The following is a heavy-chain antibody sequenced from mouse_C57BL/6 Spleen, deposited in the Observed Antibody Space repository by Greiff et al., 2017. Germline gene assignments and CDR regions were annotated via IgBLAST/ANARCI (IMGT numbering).Heavy chain of an antibody. J-gene: IGHJ3*01. V-gene: IGHV1-53*01. Sequence: QVQLQQPGTELVKPGASVKLSCKASGYTFTSYWMHWVKQRPGQGLEWIGNINPSNGGTNYNEKFKSKATLTVDKSSSTADMQLGSLTSEDSAVYYCARPVYYGSPWFAYWGKGTLVTVSA. D-gene: IGHD1-1*01. CDR3: ARPVYYGSPWFAY. CDR2: INPSNGGT. CDR1: GYTFTSYW.